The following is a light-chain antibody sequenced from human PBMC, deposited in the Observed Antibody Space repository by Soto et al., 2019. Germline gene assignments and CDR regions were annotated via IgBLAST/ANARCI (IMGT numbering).Light chain of an antibody. CDR2: EDA. J-gene: IGLJ2*01. CDR1: KLGDTY. Sequence: SYELTQAPSVSVSPGQTASITCSGDKLGDTYASWYQQKPGQSPVLVIYEDAKRPSGIPERFSGSNSGNTATLTISGTQAMDEADYYCQAWDSSTVVFGGGTKLTVL. CDR3: QAWDSSTVV. V-gene: IGLV3-1*01.